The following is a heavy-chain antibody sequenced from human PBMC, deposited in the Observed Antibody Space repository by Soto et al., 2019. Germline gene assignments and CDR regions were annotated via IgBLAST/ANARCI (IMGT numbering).Heavy chain of an antibody. Sequence: GGSLRLSCAASGFTFSSYSMNWVRQAPGKGLEWVSSISSSSSYIYYADSVKGRFTISRDNAKNSLYLQMNSLRAEDTAVYYCARDEKLVAFHYYYGMDVWGQGTTVTVSS. CDR3: ARDEKLVAFHYYYGMDV. V-gene: IGHV3-21*01. D-gene: IGHD6-6*01. J-gene: IGHJ6*02. CDR2: ISSSSSYI. CDR1: GFTFSSYS.